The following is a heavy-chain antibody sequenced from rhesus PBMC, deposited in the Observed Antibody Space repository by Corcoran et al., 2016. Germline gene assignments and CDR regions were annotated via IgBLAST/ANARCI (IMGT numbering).Heavy chain of an antibody. Sequence: EVQLVETGGGLVQPGGSLRLSCAASGFTFSSFARQWGRQAPGKGLEWISAINSGGGSTYYADSVKGRFTISRDNSKNTLSLQMNSLRAEDTAVYYCAKGQYSSGWSQFDYWGQGVLVTVSS. CDR3: AKGQYSSGWSQFDY. CDR2: INSGGGST. V-gene: IGHV3-103*01. D-gene: IGHD6S26*01. J-gene: IGHJ4*01. CDR1: GFTFSSFA.